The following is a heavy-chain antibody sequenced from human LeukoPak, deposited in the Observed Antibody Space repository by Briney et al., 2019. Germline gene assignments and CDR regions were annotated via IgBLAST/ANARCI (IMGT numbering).Heavy chain of an antibody. V-gene: IGHV1-18*01. J-gene: IGHJ5*02. CDR2: ISAYNGNT. Sequence: ASVKVSCKASGYTFTSYGISWVRQAPGQGLEWMGWISAYNGNTNYAQKLQGRVTMTTETSTSTAYMELRSLRSDDTAVYYCARVHSGLRFLEWGRDWFDPWGQGTLVTVSS. CDR1: GYTFTSYG. CDR3: ARVHSGLRFLEWGRDWFDP. D-gene: IGHD3-3*01.